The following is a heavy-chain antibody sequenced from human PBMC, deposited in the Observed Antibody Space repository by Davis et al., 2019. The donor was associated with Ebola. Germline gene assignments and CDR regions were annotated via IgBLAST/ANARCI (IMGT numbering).Heavy chain of an antibody. CDR3: ARGYCSSANCYTTFDY. J-gene: IGHJ4*02. Sequence: GGSLRLSCTASGFTFGTYAMNWVRQAPGKGLEWLSYISSASVTMHYAGSVKGRFTISRDNADNSLYLQMNSLRDEDTAIYYCARGYCSSANCYTTFDYWGQGTLVTVSS. CDR2: ISSASVTM. CDR1: GFTFGTYA. D-gene: IGHD2-2*02. V-gene: IGHV3-48*02.